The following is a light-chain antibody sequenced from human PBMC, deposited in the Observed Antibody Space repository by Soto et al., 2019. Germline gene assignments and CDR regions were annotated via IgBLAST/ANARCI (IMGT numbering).Light chain of an antibody. Sequence: QSVLTQPASVSGSPGQSITISCTGTSSDFGGYNSVSWYQQHTGKAPKLMIYDVSNRPSGVSNRFSGSKSANTASLTISGLLAEDEADYYCASYTSSSTLYVFGTGTKVTVL. CDR1: SSDFGGYNS. J-gene: IGLJ1*01. CDR2: DVS. CDR3: ASYTSSSTLYV. V-gene: IGLV2-14*03.